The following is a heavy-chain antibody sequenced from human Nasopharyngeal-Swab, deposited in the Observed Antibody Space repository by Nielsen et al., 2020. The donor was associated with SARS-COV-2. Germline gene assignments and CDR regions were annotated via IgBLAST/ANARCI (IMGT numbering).Heavy chain of an antibody. CDR2: SLYDESRK. Sequence: GESLKISCAASGFTFSTSSMHWVRQARGKGLEWVAVSLYDESRKYYADSVKGRFTISRDISKNTLYLEMDSLRAEDTAVYYCAREVPPSIVRDSYYFYGMDVWGQGTTVTVSS. CDR1: GFTFSTSS. D-gene: IGHD1-26*01. CDR3: AREVPPSIVRDSYYFYGMDV. J-gene: IGHJ6*02. V-gene: IGHV3-30-3*01.